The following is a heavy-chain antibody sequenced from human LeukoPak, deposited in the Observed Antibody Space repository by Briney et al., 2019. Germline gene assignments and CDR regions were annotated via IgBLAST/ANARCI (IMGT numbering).Heavy chain of an antibody. CDR3: ARIVGITREGYFDY. CDR1: GDRFTRYW. J-gene: IGHJ4*02. Sequence: GESLKISCKLSGDRFTRYWVGWVRQMPGKGLEWMGIIYSGDSNTRYSPSFQGQVTISADKSISTAYLQWSSLKASDTAMYYCARIVGITREGYFDYWGQGTPVTVSS. D-gene: IGHD1-26*01. V-gene: IGHV5-51*01. CDR2: IYSGDSNT.